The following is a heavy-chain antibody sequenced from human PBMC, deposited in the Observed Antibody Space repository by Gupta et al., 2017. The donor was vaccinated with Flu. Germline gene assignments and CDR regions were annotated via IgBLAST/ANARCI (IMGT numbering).Heavy chain of an antibody. CDR3: AKDENHYFQH. V-gene: IGHV3-23*01. J-gene: IGHJ1*01. CDR1: GFTFSSYD. CDR2: MSGSGGST. D-gene: IGHD2/OR15-2a*01. Sequence: EVQLLESGGGLVQPGGSLRLSCAASGFTFSSYDMRWVRQAPGKGLEWGSAMSGSGGSTYYADSVKGRFTISRDKSKNTLYLQMNSLRAEDTAVYYCAKDENHYFQHWGQGTLGTVSS.